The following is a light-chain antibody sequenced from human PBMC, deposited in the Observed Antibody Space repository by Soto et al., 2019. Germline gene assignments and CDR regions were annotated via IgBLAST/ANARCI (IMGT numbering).Light chain of an antibody. Sequence: DIQMTQSPSTLSASVGDRVTITCRASQSISSWLAWYQQKPGKAPKLLIYKASSLEIGVPSRFSGSGSGTEFTLTIISLQPDDFATYYCQQYNSYPCTFGQGTKLEIK. CDR2: KAS. CDR1: QSISSW. CDR3: QQYNSYPCT. V-gene: IGKV1-5*03. J-gene: IGKJ2*02.